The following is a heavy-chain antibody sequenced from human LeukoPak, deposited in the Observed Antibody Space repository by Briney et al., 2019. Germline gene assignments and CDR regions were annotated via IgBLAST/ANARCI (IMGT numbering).Heavy chain of an antibody. V-gene: IGHV4-59*01. CDR3: ARDRGGSGWAFDY. J-gene: IGHJ4*02. CDR1: GGSLSSYY. D-gene: IGHD6-19*01. CDR2: IYYSGTT. Sequence: SETLSLTCTVSGGSLSSYYWGWIRQPPGKGLEWMGYIYYSGTTNYNPSLKSRVTISVDTSKNQFSLKLRSVTAADTAVYYCARDRGGSGWAFDYWGQGTLVTVSS.